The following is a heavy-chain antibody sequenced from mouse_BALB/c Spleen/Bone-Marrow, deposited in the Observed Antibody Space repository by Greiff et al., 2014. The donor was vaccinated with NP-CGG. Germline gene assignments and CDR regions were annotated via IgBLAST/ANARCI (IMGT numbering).Heavy chain of an antibody. CDR2: INPGSGGT. Sequence: VQRVESGAELVRPGTSVKVSCKASGYASTNYLIEWVKQRPGQGLEWIGVINPGSGGTNYNEKFKGKATLTADKSSSTAYMQLSNLTSDDSAVYFCARRDYSFAYWGQGTLVTVSA. D-gene: IGHD2-13*01. CDR3: ARRDYSFAY. J-gene: IGHJ3*01. V-gene: IGHV1-54*01. CDR1: GYASTNYL.